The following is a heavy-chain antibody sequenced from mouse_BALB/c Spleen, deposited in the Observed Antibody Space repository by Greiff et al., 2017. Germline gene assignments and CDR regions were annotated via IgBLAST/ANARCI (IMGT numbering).Heavy chain of an antibody. J-gene: IGHJ4*01. V-gene: IGHV5-6-4*01. Sequence: EVKLVESGGGLVKPGGSLKLSCAASGFTFSSYTMSWVRQTPEKRLEWVATISSGGSYTYYPDSVKGRFTISRDNAKNTLYLQMSSLKSEDTAMYYCTREIREGYAMDYWGQGTSVTVSS. CDR2: ISSGGSYT. CDR1: GFTFSSYT. D-gene: IGHD2-4*01. CDR3: TREIREGYAMDY.